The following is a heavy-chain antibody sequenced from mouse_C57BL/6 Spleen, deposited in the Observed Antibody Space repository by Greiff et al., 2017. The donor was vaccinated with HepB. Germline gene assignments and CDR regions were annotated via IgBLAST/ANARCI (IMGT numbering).Heavy chain of an antibody. CDR3: AKESSYAMDY. CDR1: GYTFTDYN. J-gene: IGHJ4*01. V-gene: IGHV1-22*01. CDR2: SNPNNGGT. Sequence: EVQRVESGPELVKPGASVKMSCKASGYTFTDYNMHRVKQSHGKSLEWIGNSNPNNGGTSYNQKFKGKATLTVKKSSSTAYMELRNLTSEDSAVYYCAKESSYAMDYWGQGTSVTVSS.